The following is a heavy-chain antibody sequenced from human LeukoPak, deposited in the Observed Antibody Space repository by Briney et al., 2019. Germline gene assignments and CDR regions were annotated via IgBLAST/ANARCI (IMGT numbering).Heavy chain of an antibody. CDR2: ISSDGSST. CDR1: GFTFSSYW. V-gene: IGHV3-74*01. CDR3: ARDLLSSGSYRDAFDI. J-gene: IGHJ3*02. Sequence: GGSLRLSCAASGFTFSSYWMHWVRQAPGKGLVWVSRISSDGSSTSYADSVKGRFTISRDNAKNTLYLQMNSLRAEDTAVYYCARDLLSSGSYRDAFDIWGQGTMVTVSS. D-gene: IGHD1-26*01.